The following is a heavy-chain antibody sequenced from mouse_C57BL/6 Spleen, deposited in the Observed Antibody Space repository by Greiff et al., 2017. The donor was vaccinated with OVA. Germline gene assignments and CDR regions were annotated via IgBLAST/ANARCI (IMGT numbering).Heavy chain of an antibody. CDR3: ARDGGYYYGSSYDYAMDY. V-gene: IGHV1-78*01. D-gene: IGHD1-1*01. CDR2: IYPRDGST. Sequence: QVQLQQSDAELVKPGASVKISCKVSGYTFTDHTIHWMKQRPEQGLEWIGYIYPRDGSTKYNEKFKGKATLTADKSSSTAYMQLNSLTSEDSAVYFCARDGGYYYGSSYDYAMDYWGQGTSGTVSA. J-gene: IGHJ4*01. CDR1: GYTFTDHT.